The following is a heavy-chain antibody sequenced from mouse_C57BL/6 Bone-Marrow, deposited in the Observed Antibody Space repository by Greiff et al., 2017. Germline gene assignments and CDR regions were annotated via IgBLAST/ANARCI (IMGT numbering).Heavy chain of an antibody. D-gene: IGHD1-1*01. J-gene: IGHJ4*01. CDR2: ISDGGSYT. CDR1: GFTFSSYA. V-gene: IGHV5-4*01. Sequence: EVQLVESGGGLVKPGGSLKLSCAASGFTFSSYAMSWVRQTPEQRLEWVATISDGGSYTYYPDNVKGRITISRDNANNNPYLQMSHLKSEDTAMYDCAREEITTVVANYAMDYWGQGTSVTVSS. CDR3: AREEITTVVANYAMDY.